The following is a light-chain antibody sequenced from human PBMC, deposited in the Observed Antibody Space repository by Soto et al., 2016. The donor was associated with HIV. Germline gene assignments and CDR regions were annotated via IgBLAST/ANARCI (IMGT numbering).Light chain of an antibody. CDR2: PSS. Sequence: IQMTQSPSSLSASVGDRVTITCRASQDMKIHLVWYQHKPGKAPKRLIYPSSSLQPGVPSRFSGSGSGTNFTLTISSLQPDDVATYYCQQYSTYSRSFGLGTKVKSN. CDR3: QQYSTYSRS. J-gene: IGKJ1*01. V-gene: IGKV1-27*01. CDR1: QDMKIH.